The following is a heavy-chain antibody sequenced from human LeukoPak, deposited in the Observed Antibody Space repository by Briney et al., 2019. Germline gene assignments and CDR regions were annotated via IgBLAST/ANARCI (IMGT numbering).Heavy chain of an antibody. CDR1: GGSFSGYY. V-gene: IGHV4-34*01. Sequence: SETLSLTCAVYGGSFSGYYWSRIRQPPGKGLEWIGEINHSGSTNYNPSLKSRVTISVDTSKNQFSLKLSSVTAADTAVYYCASRITIFGVVIEDWGQGTLVTVSS. CDR3: ASRITIFGVVIED. CDR2: INHSGST. D-gene: IGHD3-3*01. J-gene: IGHJ4*01.